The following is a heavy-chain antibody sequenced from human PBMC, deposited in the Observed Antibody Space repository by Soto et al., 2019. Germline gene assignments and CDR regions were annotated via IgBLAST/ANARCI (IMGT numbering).Heavy chain of an antibody. CDR1: GGSISSSYW. J-gene: IGHJ5*02. CDR2: ILHRGNT. D-gene: IGHD3-22*01. Sequence: QVQLQESGPGLVKPSGTLSLTCAVSGGSISSSYWWSWVRQPPGKGLEWIGEILHRGNTNYNQSLKRRVTISVDKSKNQFSLKRSPVTAADTAVYYCARAGDSSGYAVPWGQGTLVTVSS. CDR3: ARAGDSSGYAVP. V-gene: IGHV4-4*02.